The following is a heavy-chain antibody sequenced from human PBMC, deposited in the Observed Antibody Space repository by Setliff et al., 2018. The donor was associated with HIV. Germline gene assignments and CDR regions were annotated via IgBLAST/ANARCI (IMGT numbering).Heavy chain of an antibody. Sequence: SETLSLTCTVSGLSMSYNYWTWIRQFPGKGLEWIGYVHYSGSTRYNPSLKSRVSISVDTSKNQLSLKLSSVTATDTAVYYCARLDLTTAGQIGYFHHWGQGTQVTVSS. D-gene: IGHD6-13*01. V-gene: IGHV4-59*08. J-gene: IGHJ1*01. CDR3: ARLDLTTAGQIGYFHH. CDR2: VHYSGST. CDR1: GLSMSYNY.